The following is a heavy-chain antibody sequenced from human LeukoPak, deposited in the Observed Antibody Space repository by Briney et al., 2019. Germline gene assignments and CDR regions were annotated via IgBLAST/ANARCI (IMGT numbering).Heavy chain of an antibody. CDR3: AKSGDYLWDY. D-gene: IGHD3-16*01. J-gene: IGHJ4*02. V-gene: IGHV4-4*02. CDR2: IYHTGST. CDR1: GGSISTNNW. Sequence: SGTLSLTCAVSGGSISTNNWWSWVRQPPGKGLEWIGEIYHTGSTNYSPSLRSRVTMSIDKSNNQFSLNLNSVTAADTAVYYCAKSGDYLWDYWGQGTLVTVSS.